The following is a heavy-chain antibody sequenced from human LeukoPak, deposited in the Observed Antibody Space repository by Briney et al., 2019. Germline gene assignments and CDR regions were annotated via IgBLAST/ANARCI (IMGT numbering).Heavy chain of an antibody. J-gene: IGHJ4*02. CDR3: ARRGTGDEYFDY. V-gene: IGHV4-39*01. D-gene: IGHD7-27*01. Sequence: PSETLSLTCTVSGGSISSSSYYWGWIRQPPGKGLEWIGSIYYSGSTYYNPSLKSRVTISVDTSKNQFSLKLSSVTAADTAVYYCARRGTGDEYFDYWGQGTLVTVSS. CDR1: GGSISSSSYY. CDR2: IYYSGST.